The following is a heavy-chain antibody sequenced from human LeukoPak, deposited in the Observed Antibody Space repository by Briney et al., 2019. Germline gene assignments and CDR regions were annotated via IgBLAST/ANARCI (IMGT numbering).Heavy chain of an antibody. Sequence: KSSETLSLTCTVSGYSVNNGYYWGWIRQAPGKGLEFIAAIYRSGTTYYNKSLKSRVTISLDKSKNQLSLKLTSVTAADTAVYYCARPHLGGNPGGAFDYWGQGTLVTVSS. CDR3: ARPHLGGNPGGAFDY. CDR2: IYRSGTT. CDR1: GYSVNNGYY. V-gene: IGHV4-38-2*02. D-gene: IGHD4-23*01. J-gene: IGHJ4*02.